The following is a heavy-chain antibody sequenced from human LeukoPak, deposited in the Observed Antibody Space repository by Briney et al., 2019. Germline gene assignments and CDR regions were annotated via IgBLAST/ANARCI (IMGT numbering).Heavy chain of an antibody. V-gene: IGHV4-38-2*02. CDR2: IYHSGST. CDR1: GYSISSGYY. CDR3: ARDSAYGDTYYYYYYMDV. Sequence: PSETLSLTCTVSGYSISSGYYWGWIRQPPGKGLEWIGSIYHSGSTYYNPSLKSRVTISVDTSKNQFSLKLSSVTAADTAVYFCARDSAYGDTYYYYYYMDVWGKGTTVTTSS. J-gene: IGHJ6*03. D-gene: IGHD4-17*01.